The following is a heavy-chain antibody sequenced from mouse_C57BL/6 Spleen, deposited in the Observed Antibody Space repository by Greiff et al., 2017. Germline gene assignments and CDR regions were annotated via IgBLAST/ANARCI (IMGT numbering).Heavy chain of an antibody. CDR1: GFTFSDYG. D-gene: IGHD2-10*01. CDR2: ISSGSSTI. CDR3: ARTYYGNYFDY. J-gene: IGHJ2*01. V-gene: IGHV5-17*01. Sequence: EVMLVESGGGLVKPGGSLKLSCAVSGFTFSDYGMHWVRQAPEKGLEWVAYISSGSSTIYYAATVKGRLTISRDNAKNTLFLKMTSLRSEDTAMYYCARTYYGNYFDYWGQGTTLTVSS.